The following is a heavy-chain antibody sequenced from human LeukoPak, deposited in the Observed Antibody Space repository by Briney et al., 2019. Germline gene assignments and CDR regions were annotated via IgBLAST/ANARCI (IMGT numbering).Heavy chain of an antibody. CDR2: INLDGNGR. CDR3: ASDTDDFQGLDI. CDR1: GFFFSNYW. D-gene: IGHD3-3*01. Sequence: GGSLRLSCAASGFFFSNYWMSWVRQAQGKGLEWVANINLDGNGRFYVDSVKGRFTISRDNNKKSVYLQMNSLRAEDTAVYYCASDTDDFQGLDIWGQGTRVTVSS. J-gene: IGHJ3*02. V-gene: IGHV3-7*01.